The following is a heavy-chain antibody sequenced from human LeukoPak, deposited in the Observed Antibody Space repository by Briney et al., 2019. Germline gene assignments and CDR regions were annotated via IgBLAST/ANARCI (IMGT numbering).Heavy chain of an antibody. D-gene: IGHD5-12*01. V-gene: IGHV3-23*01. CDR1: GFTFSTNG. Sequence: GGSLRLSCAASGFTFSTNGMSWVRQAPGKGLEWVSGIRDSGGNTYYADSVKGRFTISRDSSKNTLYLQMNSLRAEDTAVYYYAKGSGYDTDFDYWGQGTLVSVSS. J-gene: IGHJ4*02. CDR3: AKGSGYDTDFDY. CDR2: IRDSGGNT.